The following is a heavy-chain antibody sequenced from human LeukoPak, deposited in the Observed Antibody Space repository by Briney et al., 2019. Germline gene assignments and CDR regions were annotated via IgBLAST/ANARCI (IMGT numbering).Heavy chain of an antibody. CDR2: ISSSSRYI. V-gene: IGHV3-21*01. Sequence: GGPVRLSCAASGSTISSYSMNWVRQAPGKGLEWVSSISSSSRYIYYADSVKGRFTISRDNAKNSLYLQMKSLRAEDTAVYYCARAGAYCSTTSCGTRYFDYWGQGTLVTVSA. J-gene: IGHJ4*02. CDR1: GSTISSYS. D-gene: IGHD2-2*01. CDR3: ARAGAYCSTTSCGTRYFDY.